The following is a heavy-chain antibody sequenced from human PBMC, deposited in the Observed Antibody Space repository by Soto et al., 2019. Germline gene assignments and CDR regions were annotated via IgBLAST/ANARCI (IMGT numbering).Heavy chain of an antibody. V-gene: IGHV3-23*01. CDR1: GFTLRNHV. J-gene: IGHJ4*02. Sequence: GGSLRLSCAASGFTLRNHVMSWVRQAPGKGLEWVSGISGSGGSTYYADSVKGRFNISRDNSKNTLYLQMNSLRAEDTAVYHCAFGNLSYYFDFWGQGTPVTVSS. D-gene: IGHD3-16*01. CDR2: ISGSGGST. CDR3: AFGNLSYYFDF.